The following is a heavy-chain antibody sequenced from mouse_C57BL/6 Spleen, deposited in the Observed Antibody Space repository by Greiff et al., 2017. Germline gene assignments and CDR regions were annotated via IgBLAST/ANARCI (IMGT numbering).Heavy chain of an antibody. CDR3: AREGDCYYSFAY. CDR1: GYTFTSYW. Sequence: QVQLQQPGAELVKPGASVKLSCKASGYTFTSYWMHWVKQRPGQGLEWIGMIHPNSGSTNYNEKFKSKATLTVDKSSSTAYMQLSSLTSEDSAVYYCAREGDCYYSFAYWGQGTLVTVSA. D-gene: IGHD2-3*01. CDR2: IHPNSGST. J-gene: IGHJ3*01. V-gene: IGHV1-64*01.